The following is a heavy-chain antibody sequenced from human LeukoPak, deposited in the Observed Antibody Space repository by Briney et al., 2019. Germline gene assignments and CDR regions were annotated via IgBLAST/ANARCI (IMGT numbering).Heavy chain of an antibody. CDR1: GFTFSSYA. J-gene: IGHJ4*02. V-gene: IGHV3-23*01. CDR2: ISGSGGST. D-gene: IGHD6-13*01. Sequence: PGGSLRLSCAASGFTFSSYAMSWVRQAPGKGLEWVSAISGSGGSTYYADSVKGRFTISRDNSKNTLYLQMNSLRGEGTAVYYCAKGSSIAAAGRWWGQGTLVTVSS. CDR3: AKGSSIAAAGRW.